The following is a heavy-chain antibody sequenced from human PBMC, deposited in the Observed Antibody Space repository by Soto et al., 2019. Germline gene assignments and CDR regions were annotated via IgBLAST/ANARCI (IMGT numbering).Heavy chain of an antibody. J-gene: IGHJ4*02. CDR3: ASPGGYSYGYNY. Sequence: SSVKVSCKASNYTFINYGIGWVRQAPGQGLEWMGWVSPSYGKTYYAQKFQGRVTITADESTSTAYMELSSLRSEDTAVYYCASPGGYSYGYNYWGQGTLVTVSS. CDR2: VSPSYGKT. V-gene: IGHV1-69*13. D-gene: IGHD5-18*01. CDR1: NYTFINYG.